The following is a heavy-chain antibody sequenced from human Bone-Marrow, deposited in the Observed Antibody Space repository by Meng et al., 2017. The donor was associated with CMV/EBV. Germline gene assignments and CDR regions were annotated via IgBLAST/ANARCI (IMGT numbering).Heavy chain of an antibody. CDR3: ARVHNPEGGYSSSWYYFDY. V-gene: IGHV1-69*10. J-gene: IGHJ4*02. CDR2: IIPILGIA. Sequence: SVKVSCKASGYTFSSYAISWVRQAPGQGLEWMGGIIPILGIANYAQKFQGRVTITADKSTSTAYMELSSLRSEDTAVYYCARVHNPEGGYSSSWYYFDYWGQGTLVTVSS. CDR1: GYTFSSYA. D-gene: IGHD6-13*01.